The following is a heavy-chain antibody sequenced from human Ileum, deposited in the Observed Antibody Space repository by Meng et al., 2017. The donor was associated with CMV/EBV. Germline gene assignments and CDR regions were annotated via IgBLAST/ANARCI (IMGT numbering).Heavy chain of an antibody. J-gene: IGHJ4*02. CDR3: ARVLSGYDNPFDY. Sequence: EVQLVEVGGGLFQPGGSLRLSCAASGFTVSSNYMTWVRHAPGKGLEWVSVIYSGGYTYYADSVKGRFTISRDNSKNTLYLQMNSLRAEDTAVYYCARVLSGYDNPFDYWGQGTLVTVSS. D-gene: IGHD5-12*01. CDR1: GFTVSSNY. V-gene: IGHV3-53*01. CDR2: IYSGGYT.